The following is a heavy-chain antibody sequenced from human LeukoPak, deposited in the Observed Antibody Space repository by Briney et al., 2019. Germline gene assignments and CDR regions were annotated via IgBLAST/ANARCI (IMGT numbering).Heavy chain of an antibody. Sequence: GGSLRLSCAASGFTFSSYWMSWVRQAPGKGLEWVANIKQDGSEKYYVDSVKGRFTISRDNAKNSLYLQMNSLRAEDTAVYYCAREVSVPSSSWYFDYWGQGTLVTVSS. CDR2: IKQDGSEK. CDR1: GFTFSSYW. CDR3: AREVSVPSSSWYFDY. J-gene: IGHJ4*02. D-gene: IGHD6-13*01. V-gene: IGHV3-7*01.